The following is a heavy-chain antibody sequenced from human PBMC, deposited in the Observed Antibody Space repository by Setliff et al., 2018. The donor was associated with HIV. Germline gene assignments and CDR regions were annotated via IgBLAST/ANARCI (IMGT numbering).Heavy chain of an antibody. CDR3: ARDRIPKRGYTYREPDFDS. D-gene: IGHD3-16*02. J-gene: IGHJ4*02. CDR2: INTGNGNT. Sequence: ASVKVSCKASGYTFSSHTIHWVRQAPGQGLEWMGWINTGNGNTKYSQKFQDRVTITRDTSENTGYMEVNSLRLEDTAVYYCARDRIPKRGYTYREPDFDSWGQGTLVTVSS. V-gene: IGHV1-3*04. CDR1: GYTFSSHT.